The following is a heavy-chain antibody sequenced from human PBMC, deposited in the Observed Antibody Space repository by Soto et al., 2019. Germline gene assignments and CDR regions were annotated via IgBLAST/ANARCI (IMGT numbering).Heavy chain of an antibody. V-gene: IGHV4-34*01. CDR1: GGSFSGYY. D-gene: IGHD4-4*01. Sequence: SETLSLTCAVYGGSFSGYYWSWIRQPPGKGLEWIGEINHSGSTNYNPSLKSRVTISVDTSKNQFSLKLSSVTAADTAVYYCARDHLQYHYYYGMDVWGQGTTVTV. CDR3: ARDHLQYHYYYGMDV. CDR2: INHSGST. J-gene: IGHJ6*02.